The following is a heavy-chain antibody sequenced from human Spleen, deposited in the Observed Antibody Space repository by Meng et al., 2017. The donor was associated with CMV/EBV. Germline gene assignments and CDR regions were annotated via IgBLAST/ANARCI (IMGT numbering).Heavy chain of an antibody. CDR1: GYTFTGYY. CDR3: ARVTAGIAAAGTDY. V-gene: IGHV1-2*02. D-gene: IGHD6-13*01. J-gene: IGHJ4*02. CDR2: INPKSGDT. Sequence: ASVKVSCKASGYTFTGYYIHWVRQGPGQGLEWMGWINPKSGDTNYAQKFQGRVTMTRDTSTSTVYMELSSLRSEDTAVYYCARVTAGIAAAGTDYWGQGTLVTVSS.